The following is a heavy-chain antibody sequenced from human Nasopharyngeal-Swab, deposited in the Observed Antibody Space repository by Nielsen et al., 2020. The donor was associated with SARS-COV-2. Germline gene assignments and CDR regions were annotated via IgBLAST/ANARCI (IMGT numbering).Heavy chain of an antibody. J-gene: IGHJ4*02. CDR1: GFTFSSYA. Sequence: GESLKISCAASGFTFSSYAMSWVRQAPGKGLEWVSSISGSGGSKYYAHSVKGRFTISRDNAKNSLYLQMSSLRAEDTAVYYCARDHDWFDFWGQGTLVTVSS. CDR2: ISGSGGSK. D-gene: IGHD3-9*01. V-gene: IGHV3-23*01. CDR3: ARDHDWFDF.